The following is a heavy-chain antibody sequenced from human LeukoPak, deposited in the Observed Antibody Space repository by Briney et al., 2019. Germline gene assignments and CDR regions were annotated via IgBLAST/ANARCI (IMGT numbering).Heavy chain of an antibody. D-gene: IGHD3-10*01. CDR1: GFTFSSYE. Sequence: GGSLRLSCAASGFTFSSYEMNWVRQAPGKGLEWVSYISSTGSTIYYADSVKGRFTISRDNAKNSLYLQMNSLGAEDTAVYYCASRVPGGTGFFDYWGQGTLVTVSS. V-gene: IGHV3-48*03. CDR2: ISSTGSTI. J-gene: IGHJ4*02. CDR3: ASRVPGGTGFFDY.